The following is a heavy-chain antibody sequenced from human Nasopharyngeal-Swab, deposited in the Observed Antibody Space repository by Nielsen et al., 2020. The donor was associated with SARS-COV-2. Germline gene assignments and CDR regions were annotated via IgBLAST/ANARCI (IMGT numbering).Heavy chain of an antibody. CDR3: ARFLWGDYRQTEALLASHYYYYGMDV. Sequence: SVKVSCKASGGTFSSYAISWVRQAPAQGLEWMGGIIPIFGTANYAQKFQGRVTITADESTSTAYMELSSLRSEDTAVYYCARFLWGDYRQTEALLASHYYYYGMDVWGQGTTVTVSS. J-gene: IGHJ6*02. CDR2: IIPIFGTA. D-gene: IGHD4-11*01. V-gene: IGHV1-69*13. CDR1: GGTFSSYA.